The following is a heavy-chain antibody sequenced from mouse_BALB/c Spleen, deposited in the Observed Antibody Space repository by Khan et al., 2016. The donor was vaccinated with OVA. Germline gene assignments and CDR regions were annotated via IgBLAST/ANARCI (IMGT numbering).Heavy chain of an antibody. CDR3: ARSTYRYAFAY. D-gene: IGHD2-14*01. CDR2: MIYSGNT. V-gene: IGHV3-8*02. J-gene: IGHJ3*01. CDR1: GDSITSGY. Sequence: EVQLQESGPRLVKPSQTLSLTCSVTGDSITSGYWSWIRKFPGNKLEYMGYMIYSGNTYYNPSLKRRISITRHTSKNQYYLQLNSVTTEDTATYYCARSTYRYAFAYWGQGTLVTVSA.